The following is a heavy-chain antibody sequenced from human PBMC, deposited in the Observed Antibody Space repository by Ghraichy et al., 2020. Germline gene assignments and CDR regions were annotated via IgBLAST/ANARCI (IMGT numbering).Heavy chain of an antibody. CDR3: ARIISSSWYDYYYMDV. CDR1: GFSLSTSGMC. Sequence: SGPTLVKPTQTLTLTCTFSGFSLSTSGMCVSWIRQPPGKALEWLARIDWDDDKYYSTSLKTRLTISKDTSKNQVVLTMTNMDPVDTATYYCARIISSSWYDYYYMDVWGKGTTVTVSS. J-gene: IGHJ6*03. CDR2: IDWDDDK. D-gene: IGHD6-13*01. V-gene: IGHV2-70*11.